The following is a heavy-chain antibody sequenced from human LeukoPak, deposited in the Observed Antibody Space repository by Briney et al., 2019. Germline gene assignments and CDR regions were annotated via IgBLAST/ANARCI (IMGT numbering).Heavy chain of an antibody. D-gene: IGHD6-6*01. J-gene: IGHJ4*02. CDR3: AKSSRGFDY. CDR2: ISYDGSNK. Sequence: PGGSLRLSCAASGFTFSSYGMHWVRQAPGKGLEWVAVISYDGSNKYYADSVKGRFTISRDNSKNTLYLQMNSLRAEDTAVYYCAKSSRGFDYWGQGTLVTVSS. CDR1: GFTFSSYG. V-gene: IGHV3-30*18.